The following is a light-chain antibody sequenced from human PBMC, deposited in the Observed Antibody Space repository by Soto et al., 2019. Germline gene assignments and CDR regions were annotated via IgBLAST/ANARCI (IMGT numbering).Light chain of an antibody. J-gene: IGKJ1*01. V-gene: IGKV3-15*01. CDR3: QQYNNWFWT. CDR2: DAS. CDR1: QSVSRN. Sequence: EIVMTQSPATLSVSPGERATLSCRASQSVSRNVAWYPQKPGQAPRLLIHDASTRATGISVRFSGSGSGTEFTLTISSLQSEDFAVYYCQQYNNWFWTFGQGTKVEIK.